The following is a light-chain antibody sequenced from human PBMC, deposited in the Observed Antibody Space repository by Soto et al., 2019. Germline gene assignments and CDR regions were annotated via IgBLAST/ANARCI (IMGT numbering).Light chain of an antibody. J-gene: IGKJ4*01. Sequence: EIVLTHSLAALSVSKEERVTLSCRASQSISSNLAWYQQKPGQAPRLLMFRTSSRATGFPARFSGSGSGTEFNLTISSLQSEDFGVYYCQQYNNWPRATFGGGTKVDIK. CDR3: QQYNNWPRAT. CDR2: RTS. V-gene: IGKV3-15*01. CDR1: QSISSN.